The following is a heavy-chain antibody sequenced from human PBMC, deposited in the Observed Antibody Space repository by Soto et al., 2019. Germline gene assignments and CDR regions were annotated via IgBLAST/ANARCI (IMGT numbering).Heavy chain of an antibody. J-gene: IGHJ3*02. Sequence: QVQLVQSGAEVKKPGSSVKVSCKASGGTFSSYAISWVRQAPGQGLEWMGGFIPIFGTAHYAQKFQGRVTITADEYTSTAYMELISVRSEDTEVYYCARVGFKIIVTFGEAGDAFDIWGQGTIGTVSS. CDR2: FIPIFGTA. CDR1: GGTFSSYA. V-gene: IGHV1-69*01. D-gene: IGHD3-16*01. CDR3: ARVGFKIIVTFGEAGDAFDI.